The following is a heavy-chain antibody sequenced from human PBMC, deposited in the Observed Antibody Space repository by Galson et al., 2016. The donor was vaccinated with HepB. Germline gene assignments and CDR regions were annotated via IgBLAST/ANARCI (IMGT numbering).Heavy chain of an antibody. CDR2: IKQDGSEK. Sequence: SLRLSCATSGFTFSSYWMSWVRQAPGQGLEWVAKIKQDGSEKYYADSVKGRFTTSRDNAHNSLYLQMDSLRAEDSAIYFCTRDIERVGATLYFDYWGRGTLSPSPQ. D-gene: IGHD1-26*01. V-gene: IGHV3-7*01. J-gene: IGHJ4*02. CDR3: TRDIERVGATLYFDY. CDR1: GFTFSSYW.